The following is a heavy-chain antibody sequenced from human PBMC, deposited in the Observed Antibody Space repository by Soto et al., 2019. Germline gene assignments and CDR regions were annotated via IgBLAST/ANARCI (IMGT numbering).Heavy chain of an antibody. Sequence: GGSLRLSCTASGFTFSAYAMSWVRQAPGKGLEWVSSISGGGGSTYYADSVKGRFTISRDNSKNMLYLQMNSLRAEDTAVYYCAKNPGYYYDSTGYHFDYWGQGT. CDR1: GFTFSAYA. CDR2: ISGGGGST. J-gene: IGHJ4*02. V-gene: IGHV3-23*01. D-gene: IGHD3-22*01. CDR3: AKNPGYYYDSTGYHFDY.